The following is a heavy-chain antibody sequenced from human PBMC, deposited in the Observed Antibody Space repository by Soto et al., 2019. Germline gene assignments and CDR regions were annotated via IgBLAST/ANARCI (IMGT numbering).Heavy chain of an antibody. Sequence: QITLKESGPTLVKPTQTLTLTFTFSGFSLTTRGVGVGWIRQPPGKALECLALIYWDDDKRYSPSLQSRRSITKATSNNQVVLTMTNVDPMDTATYYCAHIPNYYQYDWFDPWGQGTLVSVSS. D-gene: IGHD3-16*01. CDR3: AHIPNYYQYDWFDP. CDR1: GFSLTTRGVG. J-gene: IGHJ5*02. V-gene: IGHV2-5*02. CDR2: IYWDDDK.